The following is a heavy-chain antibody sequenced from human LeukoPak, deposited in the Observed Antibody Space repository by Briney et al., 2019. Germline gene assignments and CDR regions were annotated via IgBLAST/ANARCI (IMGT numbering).Heavy chain of an antibody. CDR1: GFSFSTSGVG. J-gene: IGHJ5*02. Sequence: ESGPTLVKPTQTLTLTCTFSGFSFSTSGVGVGWIRQPPGKALEWLALIYWNDEKRYSPSLKSRLTIPKDTSKNQVVLTMTNMDPVDTATYYCAHRHVGYSNSYWFDPWGQGTLVTVSS. CDR2: IYWNDEK. CDR3: AHRHVGYSNSYWFDP. V-gene: IGHV2-5*01. D-gene: IGHD3-22*01.